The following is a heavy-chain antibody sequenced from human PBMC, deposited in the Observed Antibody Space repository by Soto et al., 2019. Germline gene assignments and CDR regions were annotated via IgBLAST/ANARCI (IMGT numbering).Heavy chain of an antibody. CDR3: ARDHAGSGWFRFDS. Sequence: QVQLVQSGPEVQKPGASVKVSCKASGYTFNKYSISWVRQAPGQGLEWMGWISAYNGDTNYAHQLQGRVTLSTDTFTRTAYMELRNLRSDDTAMYYCARDHAGSGWFRFDSWGQGTLVTVSS. V-gene: IGHV1-18*01. CDR1: GYTFNKYS. CDR2: ISAYNGDT. J-gene: IGHJ4*02. D-gene: IGHD6-19*01.